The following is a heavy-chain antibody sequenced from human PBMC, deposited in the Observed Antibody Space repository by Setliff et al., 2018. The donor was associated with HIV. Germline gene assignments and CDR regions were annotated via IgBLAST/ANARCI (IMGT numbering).Heavy chain of an antibody. CDR3: ARFGGTYSSNYFDF. D-gene: IGHD1-26*01. CDR1: GGSISGHY. Sequence: ETLSLTCTVSGGSISGHYWSWIRQPPGKGLEWIGNIFYSGSTNNNPSLKSRVSISVDTSKNQFSLKLRSVTAADTAVYYCARFGGTYSSNYFDFWGQGTLVTVSS. CDR2: IFYSGST. J-gene: IGHJ4*02. V-gene: IGHV4-59*11.